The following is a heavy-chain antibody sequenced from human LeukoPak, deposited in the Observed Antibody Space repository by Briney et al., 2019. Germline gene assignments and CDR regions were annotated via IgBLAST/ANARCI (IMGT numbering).Heavy chain of an antibody. CDR2: INPHSRDT. CDR1: AYTFTSYY. Sequence: ASVKVSCKASAYTFTSYYIHWVRQAPGQGLVWMGSINPHSRDTHYAQKFQRRVPITRDTSISTAYMELSRLISDDTAVYYCATVGGYYPWGQGTLVTVSS. D-gene: IGHD5-12*01. CDR3: ATVGGYYP. J-gene: IGHJ4*02. V-gene: IGHV1-2*02.